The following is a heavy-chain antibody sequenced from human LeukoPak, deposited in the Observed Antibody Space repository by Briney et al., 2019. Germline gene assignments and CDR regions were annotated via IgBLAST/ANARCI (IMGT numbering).Heavy chain of an antibody. CDR3: ARLGASGG. Sequence: SETLSLTCAVYGGSFSGYYWSWIRQHPGKGLEWIGEINHSGSTNYNPSLKSRVTISVDTSKNQFSLKLSSVTAADTAVYYCARLGASGGWGQGTLVTVSS. J-gene: IGHJ4*02. CDR1: GGSFSGYY. V-gene: IGHV4-34*01. CDR2: INHSGST. D-gene: IGHD3-16*01.